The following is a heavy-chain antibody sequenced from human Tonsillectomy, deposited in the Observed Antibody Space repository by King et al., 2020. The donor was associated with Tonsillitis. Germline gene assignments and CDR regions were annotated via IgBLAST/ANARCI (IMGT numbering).Heavy chain of an antibody. CDR3: ARGYCTTGVCTYYYYGMDV. CDR1: GGTFSSYA. J-gene: IGHJ6*02. V-gene: IGHV1-69*01. D-gene: IGHD2-8*01. Sequence: QLVQSGAEVKKPGSSVKVSCKASGGTFSSYAISWVRQAPGQGLEWMGGIIPIFGTANYAQKVQGRVTITADESTSTAYMELSSLRSEDTAVYYCARGYCTTGVCTYYYYGMDVWGQGTTVTVSS. CDR2: IIPIFGTA.